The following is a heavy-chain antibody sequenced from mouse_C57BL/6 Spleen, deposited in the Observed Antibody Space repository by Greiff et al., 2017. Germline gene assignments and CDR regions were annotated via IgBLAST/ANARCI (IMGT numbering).Heavy chain of an antibody. Sequence: EVTLVESGGGLVQPGGSLKLSCAASGFTFSDYYMYWVRQTPEKRLDWVAYISNGGGSTYYPDTVKGRFTISRDNAKTTLYLQMSRLKSDDTAMYYCARRSYGSSYYFDYWGQGTTLTVSS. CDR3: ARRSYGSSYYFDY. D-gene: IGHD1-1*01. V-gene: IGHV5-12*01. J-gene: IGHJ2*01. CDR1: GFTFSDYY. CDR2: ISNGGGST.